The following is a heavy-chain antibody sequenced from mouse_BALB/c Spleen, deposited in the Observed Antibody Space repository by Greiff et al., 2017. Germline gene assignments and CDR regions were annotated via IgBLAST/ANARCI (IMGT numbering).Heavy chain of an antibody. J-gene: IGHJ4*01. Sequence: VKLQESGAELMKPGASVKISCKATGYTFSSYWIEWVKQRPGHGLEWIGEILPGSGSTNYNEKFKGKATFTADTSSNTAYMQLSSLTSEDSAVYYCARGLGNYVDYAMDYWGQGTSVTVSS. V-gene: IGHV1-9*01. CDR3: ARGLGNYVDYAMDY. CDR1: GYTFSSYW. D-gene: IGHD2-1*01. CDR2: ILPGSGST.